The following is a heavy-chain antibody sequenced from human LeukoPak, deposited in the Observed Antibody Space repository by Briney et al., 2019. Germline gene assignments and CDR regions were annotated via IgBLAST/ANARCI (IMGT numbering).Heavy chain of an antibody. CDR1: GFTFSSYW. J-gene: IGHJ6*02. V-gene: IGHV3-7*01. Sequence: GGSLRLFCAASGFTFSSYWMSWVRQAPGKGLEWVANIKQDGSEKYYVDSVKGRFTISRDNAKNSLYLQMNSLRAEDTAVYYCARVRGYSGYGFYYYYGMDVWGQGTTVTVSS. CDR3: ARVRGYSGYGFYYYYGMDV. CDR2: IKQDGSEK. D-gene: IGHD5-12*01.